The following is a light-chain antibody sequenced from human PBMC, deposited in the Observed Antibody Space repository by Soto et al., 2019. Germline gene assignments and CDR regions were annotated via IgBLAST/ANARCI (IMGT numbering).Light chain of an antibody. V-gene: IGKV1-5*03. CDR3: QHYYTYLPT. CDR1: QSINSW. Sequence: DIQMTQSPSTLCASIGDRVTITCRDSQSINSWLAWFQQKPGKAPKLLLYKAFSLDGGVPSRFSGSASGPAFTLSISSLHPDYIATYYCQHYYTYLPTFGQGTKVEIK. J-gene: IGKJ1*01. CDR2: KAF.